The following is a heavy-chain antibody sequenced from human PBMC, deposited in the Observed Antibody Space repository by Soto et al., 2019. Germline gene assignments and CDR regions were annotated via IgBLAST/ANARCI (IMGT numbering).Heavy chain of an antibody. V-gene: IGHV1-58*01. CDR1: GFTFTSSA. CDR2: IVVGSGNT. D-gene: IGHD6-19*01. Sequence: SVKVSCKASGFTFTSSAVQWVRQARGQRLEWIGWIVVGSGNTNYAQKFQERVTITRDTSTSTAYMELSSLRSEDTAVYYCARASVSGRRFDYWGEGTLVTVSS. J-gene: IGHJ4*02. CDR3: ARASVSGRRFDY.